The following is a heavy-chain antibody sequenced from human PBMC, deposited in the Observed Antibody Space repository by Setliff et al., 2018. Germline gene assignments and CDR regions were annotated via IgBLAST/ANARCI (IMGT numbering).Heavy chain of an antibody. V-gene: IGHV4-39*07. CDR3: ARLRKAVDGIDFPRYMDV. CDR2: IHHSGST. D-gene: IGHD6-19*01. Sequence: SETLSLTCTVSGDSISGVSHYWNWIRQPPGKGLEWIGEIHHSGSTKYNPSLKSRVTISVDTSKNQFSLRLSSVTAADTAVYYCARLRKAVDGIDFPRYMDVWGKGTTVTVSS. J-gene: IGHJ6*04. CDR1: GDSISGVSHY.